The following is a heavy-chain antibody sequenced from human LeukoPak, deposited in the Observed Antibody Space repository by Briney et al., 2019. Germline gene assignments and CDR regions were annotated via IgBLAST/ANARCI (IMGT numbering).Heavy chain of an antibody. CDR1: GFTFSSYG. Sequence: GGSLRLSCVATGFTFSSYGMHWVRQAPGKGLEWVAFVWYDGSNKYYADSVKGRFTISRDNSKNTLSLQMSSLRPDDTAVYYCAKAYSYGYDYWGQGTLVTVSS. CDR3: AKAYSYGYDY. CDR2: VWYDGSNK. V-gene: IGHV3-30*02. D-gene: IGHD5-18*01. J-gene: IGHJ4*02.